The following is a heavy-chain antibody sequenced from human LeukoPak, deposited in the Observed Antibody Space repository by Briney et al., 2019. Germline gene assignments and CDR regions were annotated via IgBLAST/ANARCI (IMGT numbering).Heavy chain of an antibody. Sequence: GGSLKISCKGFGYSFTNYWIGWVRQMPGKGLEWMGIFYPADSDTRYNPAFQGQVTMSADKSISTAYLQWSSLKASDTAMYYCARHGQQLVGDYWGEGTLVTVSS. D-gene: IGHD6-13*01. CDR2: FYPADSDT. J-gene: IGHJ4*02. CDR1: GYSFTNYW. CDR3: ARHGQQLVGDY. V-gene: IGHV5-51*01.